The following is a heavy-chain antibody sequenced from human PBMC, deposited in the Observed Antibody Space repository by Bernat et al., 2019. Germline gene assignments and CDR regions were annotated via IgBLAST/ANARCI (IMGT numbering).Heavy chain of an antibody. V-gene: IGHV4-39*01. Sequence: QLQLQESGPGLVKPSETLSLTCTVSGGSISSSSYYWGWIRQPPGEGLGWIGSIYYSGTTYYNPSLKSRVTISVETSKNQFHLKLSSVNAAVSAVYYCARAQIFGVVIIEEDWFDPWGQGTLVTVSS. CDR1: GGSISSSSYY. J-gene: IGHJ5*02. CDR2: IYYSGTT. D-gene: IGHD3-3*01. CDR3: ARAQIFGVVIIEEDWFDP.